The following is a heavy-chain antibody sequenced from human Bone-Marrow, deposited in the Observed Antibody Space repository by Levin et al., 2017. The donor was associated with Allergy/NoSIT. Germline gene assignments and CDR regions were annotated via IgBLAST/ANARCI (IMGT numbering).Heavy chain of an antibody. J-gene: IGHJ4*02. V-gene: IGHV3-30-3*01. Sequence: PGGSLRLSCAASGFTFSSYAMHWVRQAPGKGLEWVAVISYDGSNKYYADSVKGRFTISRDNSKNTLYLQMNSLRAEDTAVYYCARDRFALTTVTTWRVSYFDYWGQGTLVTVSS. CDR3: ARDRFALTTVTTWRVSYFDY. CDR1: GFTFSSYA. D-gene: IGHD4-17*01. CDR2: ISYDGSNK.